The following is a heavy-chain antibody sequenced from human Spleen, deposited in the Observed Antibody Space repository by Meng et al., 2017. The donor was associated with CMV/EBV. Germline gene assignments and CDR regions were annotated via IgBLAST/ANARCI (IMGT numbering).Heavy chain of an antibody. CDR2: IKSKTDGGTT. CDR3: ATDAGGGADLKF. D-gene: IGHD1-26*01. Sequence: GESLKISCAASGFTLSNAWLTWVRQAPGKGLEWVGRIKSKTDGGTTDYAAPVKGRFTISRDDSKNTLDLQMNSLKTEDTAVYYCATDAGGGADLKFRGQGTLVTVSS. J-gene: IGHJ4*02. V-gene: IGHV3-15*01. CDR1: GFTLSNAW.